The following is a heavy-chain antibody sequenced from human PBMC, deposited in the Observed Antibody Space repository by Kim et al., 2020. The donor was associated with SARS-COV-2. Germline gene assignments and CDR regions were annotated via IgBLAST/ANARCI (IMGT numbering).Heavy chain of an antibody. V-gene: IGHV1-3*04. CDR1: GYTFTAYT. Sequence: ASVKVSCKASGYTFTAYTIHWVRQAPGQRLEWMAWINTGNDNTKYSERFHGRVTITRDTSASTAFMELSGLRSEDTAVYYCARATDYGDNTRAYYYFYGMDVWGQGTTVTVSS. CDR2: INTGNDNT. D-gene: IGHD4-17*01. CDR3: ARATDYGDNTRAYYYFYGMDV. J-gene: IGHJ6*02.